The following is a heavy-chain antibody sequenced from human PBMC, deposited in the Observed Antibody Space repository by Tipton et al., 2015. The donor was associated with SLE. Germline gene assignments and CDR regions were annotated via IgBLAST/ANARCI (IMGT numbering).Heavy chain of an antibody. V-gene: IGHV3-23*01. CDR2: ISGSGGST. CDR1: GFTFSSYA. Sequence: SLRLSCAASGFTFSSYAMSWVRQGPGKGLEWVSAISGSGGSTYYADSVKGRFTISRDNSKNTLYLQMNSLRAEDTAVYYCASETRSITIFGVVVNYFDYWGQGTLVTVSS. D-gene: IGHD3-3*01. J-gene: IGHJ4*02. CDR3: ASETRSITIFGVVVNYFDY.